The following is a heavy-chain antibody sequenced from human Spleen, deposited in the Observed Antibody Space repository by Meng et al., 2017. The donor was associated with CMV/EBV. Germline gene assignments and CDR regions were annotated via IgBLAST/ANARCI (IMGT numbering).Heavy chain of an antibody. CDR3: ARYEYGENLFDP. Sequence: SGGSSRSDHSYCSWIRQPPGKSLEWIGYIYHSGSTYYTTSLQSRLTLSVDTSKTEFSLKLNSVTAADTAVYYCARYEYGENLFDPWGQGTLVTVSS. D-gene: IGHD4-17*01. CDR2: IYHSGST. J-gene: IGHJ5*02. V-gene: IGHV4-30-4*08. CDR1: GGSSRSDHSY.